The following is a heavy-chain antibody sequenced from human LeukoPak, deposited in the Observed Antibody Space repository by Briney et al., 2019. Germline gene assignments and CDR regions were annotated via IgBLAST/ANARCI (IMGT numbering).Heavy chain of an antibody. CDR1: GYSFTSYY. J-gene: IGHJ4*02. D-gene: IGHD2-2*01. CDR2: INSHNGDT. CDR3: ARAYCSSTSCFNFDY. V-gene: IGHV1-2*02. Sequence: GASVKVSCKASGYSFTSYYVHWVRQAPGQGLEWMGWINSHNGDTKFAQNFQGRVTMTRDTSISTAYMELSRLVSDDTAVYYCARAYCSSTSCFNFDYWSQGTLVTVSS.